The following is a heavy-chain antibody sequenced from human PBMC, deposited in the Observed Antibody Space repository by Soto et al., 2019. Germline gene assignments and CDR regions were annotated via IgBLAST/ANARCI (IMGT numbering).Heavy chain of an antibody. J-gene: IGHJ4*02. V-gene: IGHV1-18*01. CDR1: GYTFASYA. CDR2: ISAYNGNT. Sequence: ASVKVSCKASGYTFASYAISWMRQAPGQGLEWMGWISAYNGNTNYAQKLQGRVTMTTDTSTSTAYMELRSLRSDDTAVYYCARSFGVAAAGPFDYWGQGTLVTVSS. CDR3: ARSFGVAAAGPFDY. D-gene: IGHD6-13*01.